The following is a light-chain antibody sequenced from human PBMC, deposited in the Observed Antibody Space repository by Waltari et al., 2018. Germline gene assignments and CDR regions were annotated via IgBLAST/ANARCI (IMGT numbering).Light chain of an antibody. CDR3: QSADSSGRHMT. CDR2: KDR. Sequence: SYELTQPPSVSVSPGQTARITCSGDALPNQFAFWYQVKPGQAPLLVIYKDRERPSGISERLSGSSSGTVVTLTISGVQAEDEADYYCQSADSSGRHMTFGGGTKLTVL. J-gene: IGLJ2*01. V-gene: IGLV3-25*03. CDR1: ALPNQF.